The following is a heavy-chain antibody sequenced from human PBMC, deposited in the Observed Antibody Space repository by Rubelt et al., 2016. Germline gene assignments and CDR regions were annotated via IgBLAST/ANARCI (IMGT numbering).Heavy chain of an antibody. CDR3: AREITMVRSWIDY. CDR1: GGSFSGYY. V-gene: IGHV4-34*01. D-gene: IGHD3-10*01. Sequence: QVQLQQWGAGLLKPSETLSLTCAVYGGSFSGYYWIWIRQPPGKGLEWLGAINHSGSTHYNPSLKSRVTISVDTSNIQFSLKLSSVTAADTAVYYCAREITMVRSWIDYWGQGTLVTVSS. J-gene: IGHJ4*02. CDR2: INHSGST.